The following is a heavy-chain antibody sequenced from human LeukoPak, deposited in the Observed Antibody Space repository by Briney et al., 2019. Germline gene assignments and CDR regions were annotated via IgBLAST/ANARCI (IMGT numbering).Heavy chain of an antibody. CDR2: IYYSGST. CDR1: GGSISSGDYY. J-gene: IGHJ3*02. CDR3: AREPTLGSLWAFDI. Sequence: SETLSLTCTVSGGSISSGDYYWSWIRQPPGKGLEWIGYIYYSGSTYYNPSLKSRVTISVDTSKNQFSLKLSSVTAADTAVYYCAREPTLGSLWAFDIRGQGTMVTVSS. V-gene: IGHV4-30-4*01. D-gene: IGHD2/OR15-2a*01.